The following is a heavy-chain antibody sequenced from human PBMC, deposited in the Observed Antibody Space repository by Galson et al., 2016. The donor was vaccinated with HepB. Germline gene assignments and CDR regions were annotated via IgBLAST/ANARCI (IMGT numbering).Heavy chain of an antibody. Sequence: SLRLSCADSESTFGNHWVYWIRQAPGKGLVWVSKINRDGSGTAYADFVKGRFTISRDNAKNTLYLQMNSLRDEDTALYYCARGGTPSGLDIWGQGTMVTVSS. V-gene: IGHV3-74*03. CDR2: INRDGSGT. D-gene: IGHD3-16*01. CDR1: ESTFGNHW. CDR3: ARGGTPSGLDI. J-gene: IGHJ3*02.